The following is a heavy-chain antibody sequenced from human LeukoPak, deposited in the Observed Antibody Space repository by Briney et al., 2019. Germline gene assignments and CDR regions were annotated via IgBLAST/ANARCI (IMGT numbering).Heavy chain of an antibody. CDR3: ATGSQGYLDSTSCFTQLDS. CDR1: GFTFSGYA. Sequence: GRSLRLSCAASGFTFSGYAMHWVRQAPGKGLEWVAVASYDGINKYYADSVKGRFTISRDNSKNTLFLQLNSLRTEDTAVYHCATGSQGYLDSTSCFTQLDSWGQGTLVTVSS. J-gene: IGHJ4*02. D-gene: IGHD2-2*02. CDR2: ASYDGINK. V-gene: IGHV3-30*04.